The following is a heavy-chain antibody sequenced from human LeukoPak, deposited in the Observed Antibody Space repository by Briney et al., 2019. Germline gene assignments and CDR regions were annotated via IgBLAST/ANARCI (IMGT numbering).Heavy chain of an antibody. CDR3: ASSYYYGSGSYYPHCFDY. D-gene: IGHD3-10*01. CDR2: IYYSGST. J-gene: IGHJ4*02. Sequence: KSSETLSLTCTVSGGSISSYYWSWIRQPPGKGLEWIGYIYYSGSTNYNPSLKSRVTISVDTSKNQFSLKLSSVTAADTAVYYCASSYYYGSGSYYPHCFDYWGQGTLVTVSS. CDR1: GGSISSYY. V-gene: IGHV4-59*01.